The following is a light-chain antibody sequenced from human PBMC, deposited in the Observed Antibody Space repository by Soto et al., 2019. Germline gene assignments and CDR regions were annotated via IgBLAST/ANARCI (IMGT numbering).Light chain of an antibody. CDR1: QSASSSY. Sequence: EIVLTQSPGTLSLSPGERATLSCRASQSASSSYLAWYQQKPGQAPRLLIHGASTRAYGIPDRFTGSGSGTDFTLTIRRLEPEDFAVYYCQQYGGSPMYTFGQGTKLEIK. V-gene: IGKV3-20*01. CDR2: GAS. J-gene: IGKJ2*01. CDR3: QQYGGSPMYT.